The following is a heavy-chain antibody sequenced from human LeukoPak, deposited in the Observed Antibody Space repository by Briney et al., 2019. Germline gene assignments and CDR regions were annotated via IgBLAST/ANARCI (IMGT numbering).Heavy chain of an antibody. D-gene: IGHD1-26*01. Sequence: GGSLRLSCAASGFPFRSYPMHWVRQGPGKGLEWLSVIWNDGSNKYYADSVKGRFTISRGNSKNTLFLQMDSLRADDTAVYYCVKDRAGSFCLDSWGQGSLVTVSS. V-gene: IGHV3-33*06. CDR1: GFPFRSYP. J-gene: IGHJ4*02. CDR3: VKDRAGSFCLDS. CDR2: IWNDGSNK.